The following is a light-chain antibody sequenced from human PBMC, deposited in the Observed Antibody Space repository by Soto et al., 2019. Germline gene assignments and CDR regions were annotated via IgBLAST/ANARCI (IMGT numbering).Light chain of an antibody. J-gene: IGLJ1*01. Sequence: QSVLTQPPSVSGAPGQRVTISCTGSSSNIGAGYDVHWYQQLPGTAPKLLIYGNSNRPSGVPDRFSGSKSGTSASLAITGLQAEDEADYYCQSYDSSLSAFYVFGTATNFTVL. V-gene: IGLV1-40*01. CDR1: SSNIGAGYD. CDR3: QSYDSSLSAFYV. CDR2: GNS.